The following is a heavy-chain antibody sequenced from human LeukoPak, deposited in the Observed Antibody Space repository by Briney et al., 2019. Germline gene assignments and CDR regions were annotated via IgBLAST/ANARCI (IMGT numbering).Heavy chain of an antibody. CDR2: ISSTGST. J-gene: IGHJ4*02. Sequence: SETLSLTCTVSGGSISGYYWHWIRQPPGKGLEWIGYISSTGSTTYNPSLKSRVTISVDTSKKQFTLRLSSVTAADTAVYYCARDPRGYFDYWGQGTLVTVSS. CDR1: GGSISGYY. CDR3: ARDPRGYFDY. V-gene: IGHV4-59*01.